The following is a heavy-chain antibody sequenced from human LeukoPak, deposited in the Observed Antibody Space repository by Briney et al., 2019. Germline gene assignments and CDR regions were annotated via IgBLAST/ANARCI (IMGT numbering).Heavy chain of an antibody. D-gene: IGHD6-25*01. Sequence: SGGSLRLSCAASGFTFSSFEMNCVHQAPGKGLEGVSYISISGSTIYYADSVKGRFTLSRDNARNSLFLQMNSVRAEDSAVYYWDRENGGYPFDYWGQGTPVTVSS. CDR1: GFTFSSFE. CDR3: DRENGGYPFDY. CDR2: ISISGSTI. J-gene: IGHJ4*02. V-gene: IGHV3-48*03.